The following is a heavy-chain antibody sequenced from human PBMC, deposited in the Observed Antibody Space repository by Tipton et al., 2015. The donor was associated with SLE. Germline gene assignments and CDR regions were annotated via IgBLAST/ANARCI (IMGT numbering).Heavy chain of an antibody. Sequence: SLRLSCAGAGFTVSRNYMSWVRQAPGKGLEWVSAISASGSNTYFADSVKGRCTISRDNAKNSLYLHMNSLRAEDTAVYYCARRITYYYYYMDVWGKGTTVTVSS. CDR3: ARRITYYYYYMDV. V-gene: IGHV3-66*04. CDR1: GFTVSRNY. CDR2: ISASGSNT. J-gene: IGHJ6*03.